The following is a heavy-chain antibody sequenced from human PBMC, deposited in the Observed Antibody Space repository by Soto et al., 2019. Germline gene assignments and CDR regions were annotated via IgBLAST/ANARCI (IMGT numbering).Heavy chain of an antibody. D-gene: IGHD1-1*01. Sequence: SETLSLTCTVSGGSIVTSSYYWGWIRQPPGKGLEWLGHIYYSGNTYYHPSLKSRVTISVDTSRNQFSLRLSSVTAADTAVYYCARLPQEYNYYGMDIWGQGTTVTVSS. CDR3: ARLPQEYNYYGMDI. V-gene: IGHV4-39*01. CDR1: GGSIVTSSYY. CDR2: IYYSGNT. J-gene: IGHJ6*02.